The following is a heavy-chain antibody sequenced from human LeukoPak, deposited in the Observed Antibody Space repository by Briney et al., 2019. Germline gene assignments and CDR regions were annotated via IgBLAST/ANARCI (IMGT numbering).Heavy chain of an antibody. CDR1: GYTFTGYY. CDR2: INPNSGGT. D-gene: IGHD1-26*01. J-gene: IGHJ5*01. Sequence: ASVKVSCKASGYTFTGYYMHWVRQAPGQGLEWMGRINPNSGGTNYAQKFQGRVTMTRDTSISTAYMELSRLRSDDTAVYYCARVGLSCWSCAYYWFDPWGQGTLVTVSS. CDR3: ARVGLSCWSCAYYWFDP. V-gene: IGHV1-2*06.